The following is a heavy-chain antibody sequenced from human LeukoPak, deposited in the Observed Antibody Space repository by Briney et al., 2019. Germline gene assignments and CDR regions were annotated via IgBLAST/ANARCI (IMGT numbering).Heavy chain of an antibody. CDR3: AKDKASGGSYYFLSNWFDP. CDR1: GFTFSSYA. V-gene: IGHV3-30*18. J-gene: IGHJ5*02. D-gene: IGHD1-26*01. CDR2: ISYDGSNK. Sequence: PGGSLRLSCAASGFTFSSYAMSWVRQAPGKGLEWVAVISYDGSNKYYADSVKGRFTISRDNSKNTLYLQMNSLRAEDTAVYYCAKDKASGGSYYFLSNWFDPWGQGTLVTVSS.